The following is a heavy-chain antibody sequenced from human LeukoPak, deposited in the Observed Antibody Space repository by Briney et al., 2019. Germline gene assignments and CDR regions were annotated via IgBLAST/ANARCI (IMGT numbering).Heavy chain of an antibody. CDR3: VKDRGGMIRDFDY. CDR2: ISYNGDRT. D-gene: IGHD3-22*01. J-gene: IGHJ4*02. Sequence: GGSLRLSCSASGFTFSNYACHWVRQAPGKGLDYVSAISYNGDRTYYADSVKGRFTISRDNSKNTVYLQMSSLRTEDTAVYYRVKDRGGMIRDFDYWGQGTPVTVSS. V-gene: IGHV3-64D*06. CDR1: GFTFSNYA.